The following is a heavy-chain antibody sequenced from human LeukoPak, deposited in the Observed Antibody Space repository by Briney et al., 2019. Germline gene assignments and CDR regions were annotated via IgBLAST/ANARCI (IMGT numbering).Heavy chain of an antibody. V-gene: IGHV3-33*08. Sequence: GGSLRLSCATSGFTLSNYWMCWVRQAPGKGLEWVAMIWYDASGQHYADSVKGRFTISRDTSKNTLYLQMNSLRAEDTAVYFCARDSLYDDNGYYHYFDYWGQGTLVTVSS. J-gene: IGHJ4*02. CDR1: GFTLSNYW. CDR3: ARDSLYDDNGYYHYFDY. CDR2: IWYDASGQ. D-gene: IGHD3-22*01.